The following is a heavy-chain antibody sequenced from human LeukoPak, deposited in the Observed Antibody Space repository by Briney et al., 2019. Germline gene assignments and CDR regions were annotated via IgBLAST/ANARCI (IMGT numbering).Heavy chain of an antibody. Sequence: SETLSLTCTVSGGSISSSSYYWGWLRQPPGKGLEWIGSIYYGGITYYNPSLKSRVTISVDTSKNQFSLKLSSVTAADTAVYYCARVVYDSSTYPKSYFDFWGQGTLVTVSS. D-gene: IGHD3-22*01. J-gene: IGHJ4*02. CDR3: ARVVYDSSTYPKSYFDF. CDR1: GGSISSSSYY. V-gene: IGHV4-39*07. CDR2: IYYGGIT.